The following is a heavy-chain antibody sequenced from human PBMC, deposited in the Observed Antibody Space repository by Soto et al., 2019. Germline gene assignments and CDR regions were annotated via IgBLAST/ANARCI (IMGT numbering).Heavy chain of an antibody. J-gene: IGHJ4*02. V-gene: IGHV4-59*12. D-gene: IGHD3-22*01. CDR1: GGSISSYY. CDR2: IYYSGST. Sequence: SETLSLTCTVSGGSISSYYWSWIRQPPGKGLEWIGYIYYSGSTNYNPSLKSRVTISVDTSKNQFSLKLSSVTAADTAVYYCARSSYYYDSSGYLYYFDYWGQGTLVTVSS. CDR3: ARSSYYYDSSGYLYYFDY.